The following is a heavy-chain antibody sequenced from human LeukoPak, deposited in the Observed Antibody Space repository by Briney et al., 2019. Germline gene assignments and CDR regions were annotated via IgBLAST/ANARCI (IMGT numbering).Heavy chain of an antibody. Sequence: GGSLRLSCAASGFTFSSYGMHWVRQAPGKGLEWMGGFDPEDGETIYAQKFQGRVTMTEDTSTDTAYMELSSLRSEDTAVYYCATRLGDSYGDYGPYWGQGTLVTGSS. J-gene: IGHJ4*02. CDR2: FDPEDGET. D-gene: IGHD4-17*01. V-gene: IGHV1-24*01. CDR3: ATRLGDSYGDYGPY. CDR1: GFTFSSYG.